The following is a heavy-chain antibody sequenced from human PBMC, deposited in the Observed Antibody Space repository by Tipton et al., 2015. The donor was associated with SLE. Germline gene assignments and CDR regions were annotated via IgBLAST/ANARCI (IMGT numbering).Heavy chain of an antibody. CDR2: IYSSGDR. CDR1: GGSISFDY. J-gene: IGHJ2*01. CDR3: ARGSDGEYVRYFDV. V-gene: IGHV4-4*07. Sequence: TLSLTCVVSGGSISFDYWSWIRRSAGRGLEWIGRIYSSGDRDYNPSLRSRVTMSIDASQNRVSLRLKSVSAADTAVYYCARGSDGEYVRYFDVWGPGTLVTVSS. D-gene: IGHD4-17*01.